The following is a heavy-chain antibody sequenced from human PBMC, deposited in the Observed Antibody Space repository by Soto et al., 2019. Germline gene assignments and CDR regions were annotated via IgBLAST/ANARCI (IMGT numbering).Heavy chain of an antibody. D-gene: IGHD3-10*01. Sequence: SETLSLTCTVSGGSISSYYWSWIRQPPGKGLEWIGYIYYSGSTNYNPSLKSRVTISVDTSKNQFSLKLSSVTAADTAVYYCARYYRPGANYYYGMDVWGQGTTVTVSS. CDR1: GGSISSYY. J-gene: IGHJ6*02. V-gene: IGHV4-59*01. CDR3: ARYYRPGANYYYGMDV. CDR2: IYYSGST.